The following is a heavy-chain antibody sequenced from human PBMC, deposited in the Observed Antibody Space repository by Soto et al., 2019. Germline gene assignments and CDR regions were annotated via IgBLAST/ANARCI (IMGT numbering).Heavy chain of an antibody. CDR2: IKLDGSEK. Sequence: EVQLVESGGGLVQPGGSLRLSCAASGFTFSSYWMSWVRQAPGKGLEWVANIKLDGSEKYYVDSVKGRFTISRDNAKNSLYLQMNSLRAEDTAVYYCARGRGCSTGCHNFDYWGQGTLVTVSS. V-gene: IGHV3-7*01. CDR3: ARGRGCSTGCHNFDY. CDR1: GFTFSSYW. D-gene: IGHD2-2*01. J-gene: IGHJ4*02.